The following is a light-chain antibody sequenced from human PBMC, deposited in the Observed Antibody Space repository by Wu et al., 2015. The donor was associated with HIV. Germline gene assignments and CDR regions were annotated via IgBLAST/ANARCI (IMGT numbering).Light chain of an antibody. J-gene: IGKJ2*01. CDR1: QTISAY. CDR3: QQSYSTPYT. V-gene: IGKV1-39*01. Sequence: DIQMTQSPSSLYASLGDRVTITCRASQTISAYLNWYQQKPGNVPKVLIYSASHLQKEVPSRFSGSGYERSFTLTISSLQPEDVATYYCQQSYSTPYTFGQGTRLEIK. CDR2: SAS.